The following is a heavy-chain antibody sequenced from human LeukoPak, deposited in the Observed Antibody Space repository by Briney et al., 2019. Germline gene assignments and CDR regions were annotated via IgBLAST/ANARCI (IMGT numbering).Heavy chain of an antibody. V-gene: IGHV4-4*07. Sequence: PSETLSLTCTVSGGSISSYYWSWIRQPAGKGLEWIGRIYISGSTNYNPSLKSRVTMSADTSKNQFSLKLTSVTAADTAAYYCARDKGFMVRGVINYGMDVWGQGTTVTVSS. CDR2: IYISGST. D-gene: IGHD3-10*01. CDR3: ARDKGFMVRGVINYGMDV. J-gene: IGHJ6*02. CDR1: GGSISSYY.